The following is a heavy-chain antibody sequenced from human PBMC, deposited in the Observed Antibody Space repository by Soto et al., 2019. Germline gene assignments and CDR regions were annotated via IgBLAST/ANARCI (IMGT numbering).Heavy chain of an antibody. CDR1: GFTFSSYA. Sequence: GGSLRLSCAASGFTFSSYAMSWVRQAPGKGLEWVSAISGSGGSTYYADSVKGRFTISRDNSKSTLYLQMNSLRAEDTAVYYCAKDLVVVQAAKDYWGQGTLVTVSS. CDR2: ISGSGGST. CDR3: AKDLVVVQAAKDY. D-gene: IGHD2-2*01. V-gene: IGHV3-23*01. J-gene: IGHJ4*02.